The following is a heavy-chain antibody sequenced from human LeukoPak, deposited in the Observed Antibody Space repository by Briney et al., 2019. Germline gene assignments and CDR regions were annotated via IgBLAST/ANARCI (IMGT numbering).Heavy chain of an antibody. CDR3: ARGYKASPLFNSIDS. CDR2: IDQSGST. V-gene: IGHV4-34*01. CDR1: AGSFTGYY. D-gene: IGHD4-23*01. Sequence: PSETLPLTCAVYAGSFTGYYWTWIRQPPGKGLEWIGEIDQSGSTNYNPSLKSRVILSVDTSKNQFSLKIISITAADTAVYYCARGYKASPLFNSIDSWGQGTLVTVSS. J-gene: IGHJ4*02.